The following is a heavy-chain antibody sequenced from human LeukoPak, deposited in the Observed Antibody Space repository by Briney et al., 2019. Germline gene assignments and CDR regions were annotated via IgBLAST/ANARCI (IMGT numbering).Heavy chain of an antibody. CDR1: GDIVSSNSAT. J-gene: IGHJ5*02. Sequence: SQTLSLTCSISGDIVSSNSATWNWIRQSPSRGLEWLGMTYYRSKWYNDYAVSVKSRITINPDTSKNQFSLQLNSVTPEDKAVYYCASVSSGTGWFDPWGQGTLVTVSS. D-gene: IGHD1-26*01. V-gene: IGHV6-1*01. CDR3: ASVSSGTGWFDP. CDR2: TYYRSKWYN.